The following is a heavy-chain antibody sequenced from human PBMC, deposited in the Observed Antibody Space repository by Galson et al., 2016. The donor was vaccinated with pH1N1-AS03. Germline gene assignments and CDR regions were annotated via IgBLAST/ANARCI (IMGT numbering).Heavy chain of an antibody. V-gene: IGHV3-30*14. Sequence: SLRLSCAVSEFTFYRCAMHWVRQAPGKGLEWVAVISFDGNKKYEADSVKGRFTISRDSSKTTLYLQMNSLSNEDTAVYYCSRAVGWRVYDHGDQWGQGTLVTVAS. CDR3: SRAVGWRVYDHGDQ. CDR2: ISFDGNKK. CDR1: EFTFYRCA. D-gene: IGHD5/OR15-5a*01. J-gene: IGHJ4*02.